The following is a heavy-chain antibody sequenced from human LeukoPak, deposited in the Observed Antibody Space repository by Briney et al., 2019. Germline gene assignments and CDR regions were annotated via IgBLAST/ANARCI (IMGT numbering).Heavy chain of an antibody. CDR3: ATTGVATTNPFDY. Sequence: QPGGSLRLSCAASGFTFSSYAMSWVRQAPGKGLEWVSAISGSGGSTYYADSVKGRFTISRDNSKNPLYLQMNSLRAEDTAVYYCATTGVATTNPFDYWGQGTLVTVSS. J-gene: IGHJ4*02. CDR1: GFTFSSYA. D-gene: IGHD5-12*01. V-gene: IGHV3-23*01. CDR2: ISGSGGST.